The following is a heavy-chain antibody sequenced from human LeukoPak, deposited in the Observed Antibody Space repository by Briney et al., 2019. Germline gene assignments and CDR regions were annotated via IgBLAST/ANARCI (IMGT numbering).Heavy chain of an antibody. D-gene: IGHD2-21*01. CDR2: ISSSGSTI. V-gene: IGHV3-48*03. J-gene: IGHJ4*02. CDR3: AIDPGREGFWWVDY. CDR1: GFTFSSYE. Sequence: GGSLRLSCAASGFTFSSYEMNWVRQAPGKGLEWVSYISSSGSTIYYADSVKGRFTISRDNAKNSLYLQMNSLRAEDTAVYYCAIDPGREGFWWVDYWGQGTLVTVSS.